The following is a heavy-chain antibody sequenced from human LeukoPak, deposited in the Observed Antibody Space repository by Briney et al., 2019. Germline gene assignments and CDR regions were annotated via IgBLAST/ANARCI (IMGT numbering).Heavy chain of an antibody. V-gene: IGHV3-9*01. J-gene: IGHJ4*02. CDR2: ISWNSGSI. D-gene: IGHD6-19*01. CDR3: AKDKDRTVEFFDY. CDR1: GFTFDDYA. Sequence: GGSLRLSCAASGFTFDDYAMHWVRQAPGKGLEWVSGISWNSGSIGYADSVKGRFTISKDNAKNSLYLQMNSLRAEDTALYYCAKDKDRTVEFFDYWGQGTLVTVSS.